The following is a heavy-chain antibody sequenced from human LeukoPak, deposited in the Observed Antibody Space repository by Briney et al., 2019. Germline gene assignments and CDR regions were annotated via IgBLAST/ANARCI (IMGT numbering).Heavy chain of an antibody. Sequence: PGGSLRLSCAASGFTFSSYSTNWVRQAPGKGLEWVSSISSSSSYIYYADSVKGRFTISRDNAKNSLYLQMNSLRAEDTAVYYCARDLRALDAFDIWGQGTMVTVSS. CDR3: ARDLRALDAFDI. V-gene: IGHV3-21*01. CDR1: GFTFSSYS. J-gene: IGHJ3*02. CDR2: ISSSSSYI.